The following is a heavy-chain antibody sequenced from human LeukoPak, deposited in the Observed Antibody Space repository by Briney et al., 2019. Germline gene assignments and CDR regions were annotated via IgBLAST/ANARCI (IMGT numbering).Heavy chain of an antibody. CDR3: AKAVRNYYDSSGYIDY. V-gene: IGHV3-23*01. CDR2: ISGSGGST. Sequence: PGGSLRLSCAASGFTFSSYAMSWVRQAPGKGLEWVSAISGSGGSTYYADSVKGRFTISRDNSKNTLYLQMNSLRAEDTAVYYCAKAVRNYYDSSGYIDYWGPGNPGHRLL. CDR1: GFTFSSYA. D-gene: IGHD3-22*01. J-gene: IGHJ4*02.